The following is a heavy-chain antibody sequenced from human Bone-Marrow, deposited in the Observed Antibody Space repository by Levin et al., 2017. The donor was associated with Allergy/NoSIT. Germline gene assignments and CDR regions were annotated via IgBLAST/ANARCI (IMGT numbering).Heavy chain of an antibody. J-gene: IGHJ4*02. CDR3: ARVRGGSSWVFDY. V-gene: IGHV4-59*01. D-gene: IGHD6-13*01. CDR1: GGSISHYY. Sequence: PSETLSLTCTVSGGSISHYYWTWIRQPPGEGLEWVGYIYYSGETDYNPSLKSRVTMSVDTSKNQFSLKLSSVTAADTALYYCARVRGGSSWVFDYWGQGTLVTVSS. CDR2: IYYSGET.